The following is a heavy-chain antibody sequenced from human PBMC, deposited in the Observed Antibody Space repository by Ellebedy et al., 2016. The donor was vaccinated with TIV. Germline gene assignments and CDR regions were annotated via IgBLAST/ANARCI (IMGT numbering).Heavy chain of an antibody. J-gene: IGHJ3*02. CDR2: IIPMLGIP. CDR3: ATDLRYCSNDVCFKRYDAFDI. D-gene: IGHD2-8*01. V-gene: IGHV1-69*04. CDR1: GGTFSSYG. Sequence: AASVKVSCKASGGTFSSYGISWVRQAPGQGLEWMGRIIPMLGIPNYAQKFQGRVTMTEDTSTDTAYMELSSLRSEDTAVYYCATDLRYCSNDVCFKRYDAFDIWGQGTMVTVSS.